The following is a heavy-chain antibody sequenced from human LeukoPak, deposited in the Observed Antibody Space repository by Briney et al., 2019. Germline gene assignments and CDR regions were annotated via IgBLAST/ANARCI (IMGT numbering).Heavy chain of an antibody. V-gene: IGHV3-21*01. D-gene: IGHD3-3*01. CDR3: ARDRDPHDFWSRYFDY. CDR1: GFTFGDYA. Sequence: GGSLRLSCTSSGFTFGDYAMSWFRQAPGKGLEWVSCIGSGSSSIYYADSVKGRFTISRDNAKDSLFLQMNSLRAEDTAVYYCARDRDPHDFWSRYFDYWGQGTLVTVSS. J-gene: IGHJ4*02. CDR2: IGSGSSSI.